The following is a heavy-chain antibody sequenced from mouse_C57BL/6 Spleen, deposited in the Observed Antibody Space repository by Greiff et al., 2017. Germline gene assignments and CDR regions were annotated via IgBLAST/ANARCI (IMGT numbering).Heavy chain of an antibody. CDR2: IWGGGST. D-gene: IGHD2-2*01. J-gene: IGHJ4*01. CDR3: AKRRGYDYYYAMDY. CDR1: GFSLTSYG. Sequence: VQGVESGPGLVAPSQSLSITCTVSGFSLTSYGVDWVRQPPGKGLEWLGVIWGGGSTNYNSALMSRLSISKDNSKRQVFLKMNSLQTDDTARYYCAKRRGYDYYYAMDYWGQGTSVTVSS. V-gene: IGHV2-9*01.